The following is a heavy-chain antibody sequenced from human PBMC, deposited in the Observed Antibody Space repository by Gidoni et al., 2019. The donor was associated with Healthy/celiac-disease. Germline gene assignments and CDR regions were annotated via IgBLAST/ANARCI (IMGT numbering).Heavy chain of an antibody. Sequence: QVQLQESGPGLVKPSQTLSLTCTVPGGSISSGGFYWSWIRQPPGKGLEWIGYIYYSGSTYYNPSLKSRVTISVDTSKNQFSLKLSSVTAADTAVYYCARGGSWYGMDVWGQGTTVTVSS. J-gene: IGHJ6*02. CDR2: IYYSGST. V-gene: IGHV4-31*03. CDR1: GGSISSGGFY. CDR3: ARGGSWYGMDV. D-gene: IGHD6-13*01.